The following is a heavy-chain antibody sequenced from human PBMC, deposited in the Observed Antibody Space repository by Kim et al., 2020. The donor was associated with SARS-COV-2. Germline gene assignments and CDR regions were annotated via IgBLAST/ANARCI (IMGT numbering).Heavy chain of an antibody. J-gene: IGHJ3*02. D-gene: IGHD1-1*01. V-gene: IGHV3-73*01. CDR3: TRMPGTPFAFWDAFDI. Sequence: VGGRFIISREDSKNTGYLQMNSLKTEDTAVYYCTRMPGTPFAFWDAFDIWGQGTMVTVSS.